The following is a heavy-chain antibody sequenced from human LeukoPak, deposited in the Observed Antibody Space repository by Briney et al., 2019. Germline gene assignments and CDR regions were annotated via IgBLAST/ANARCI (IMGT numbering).Heavy chain of an antibody. CDR2: IYYSGSDYVYYNGKT. V-gene: IGHV4-59*01. D-gene: IGHD3-3*01. J-gene: IGHJ4*02. Sequence: SETLSLTCTVSGVSISSYYWSWIRQPPGKGLEWIGYIYYSGSDYVYYNGKTVYNPSLKSRVTISVDTSKTQFSLKLSSVTAADTAVYYCASLTRESTPWGNGDFWSGYSDNWGQGKLVTVSS. CDR1: GVSISSYY. CDR3: ASLTRESTPWGNGDFWSGYSDN.